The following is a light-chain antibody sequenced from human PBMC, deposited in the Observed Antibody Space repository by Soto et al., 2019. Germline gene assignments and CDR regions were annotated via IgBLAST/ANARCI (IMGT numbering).Light chain of an antibody. V-gene: IGLV2-14*01. J-gene: IGLJ2*01. CDR2: EVS. CDR1: SSDVGAYNY. Sequence: QSALTQPASVSGSPGQSITISCTGTSSDVGAYNYVSWYQQHPGKAPKLMIYEVSNRPSGVSNRFSGSKSGNTASLTISGLQTEAEADYYCNSFTSSSTVVFGGGTSSPS. CDR3: NSFTSSSTVV.